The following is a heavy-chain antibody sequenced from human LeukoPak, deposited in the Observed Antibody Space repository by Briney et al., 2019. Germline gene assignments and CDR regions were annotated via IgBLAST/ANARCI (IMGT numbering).Heavy chain of an antibody. J-gene: IGHJ6*03. CDR2: ISGSSTDI. CDR1: GFTFSNYA. CDR3: ARGAYDGSSWYPRVDYYYYYYMDV. D-gene: IGHD6-13*01. V-gene: IGHV3-21*01. Sequence: PGGSLRLSCAASGFTFSNYAMNWVRQAPGEGLAWVSSISGSSTDIYYADSVKGRFTISRDNAKNSLYLQMNSLRAEDTAVYYCARGAYDGSSWYPRVDYYYYYYMDVWGKGTTVTISS.